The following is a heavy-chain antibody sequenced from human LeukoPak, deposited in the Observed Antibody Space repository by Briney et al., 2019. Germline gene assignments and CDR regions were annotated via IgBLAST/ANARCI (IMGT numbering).Heavy chain of an antibody. CDR2: ISAYNGNT. CDR3: AREYCSGGSCYSADY. Sequence: ASVKVSCKASGYIFTSYGISWVRQAPGQGLEWMGWISAYNGNTNYAQKLQGRVTMTTDTSTSTAYMELRSLRSDDTAVYYCAREYCSGGSCYSADYWGQGTLVTVSS. D-gene: IGHD2-15*01. CDR1: GYIFTSYG. V-gene: IGHV1-18*01. J-gene: IGHJ4*02.